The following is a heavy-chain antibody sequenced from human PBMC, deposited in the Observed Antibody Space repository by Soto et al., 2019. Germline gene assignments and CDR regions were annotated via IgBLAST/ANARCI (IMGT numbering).Heavy chain of an antibody. D-gene: IGHD3-22*01. CDR1: GGTFSSYA. J-gene: IGHJ4*02. CDR2: IIPILGIA. CDR3: ASGFGGYYDSSGYLPSFDY. Sequence: ASVKVSCKASGGTFSSYAISWVRQAPGQGLEWMGGIIPILGIANYAQKFQGRVTITADKSTSTAYMELSSLRSEDTAVYYCASGFGGYYDSSGYLPSFDYWGQGTLVTVSS. V-gene: IGHV1-69*10.